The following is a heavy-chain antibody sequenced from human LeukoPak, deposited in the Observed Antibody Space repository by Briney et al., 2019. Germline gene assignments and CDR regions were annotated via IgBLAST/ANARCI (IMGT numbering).Heavy chain of an antibody. Sequence: SETLSLTCAVSGGSISSSSYYWGWIRQPPGKGLEWNGSIYYSGSTYYHPSLKSRVTISVDTSKNQFSLKLSSVPAADTAVYYCARHSRIAAGWGMDVWGQGTTVTVSS. CDR2: IYYSGST. D-gene: IGHD6-13*01. CDR3: ARHSRIAAGWGMDV. J-gene: IGHJ6*02. CDR1: GGSISSSSYY. V-gene: IGHV4-39*01.